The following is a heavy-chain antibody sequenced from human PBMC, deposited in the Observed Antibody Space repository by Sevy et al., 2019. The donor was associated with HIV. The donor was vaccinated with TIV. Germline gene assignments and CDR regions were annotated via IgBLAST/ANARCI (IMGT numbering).Heavy chain of an antibody. J-gene: IGHJ4*02. D-gene: IGHD1-26*01. V-gene: IGHV3-21*01. CDR2: ISSTSSYI. CDR3: AREAQVVGVDLDF. CDR1: GFTFSSHS. Sequence: GGSLRLSCAASGFTFSSHSMNWVRQAPGKGLEWVASISSTSSYIYHADSVKGRFTVSGDNAKNSLFLQMNNLRVDDTAVYYCAREAQVVGVDLDFWGQGTLVTVSS.